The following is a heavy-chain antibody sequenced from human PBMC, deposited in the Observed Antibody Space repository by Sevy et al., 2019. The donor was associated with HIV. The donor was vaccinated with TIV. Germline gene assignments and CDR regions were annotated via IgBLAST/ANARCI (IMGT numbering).Heavy chain of an antibody. V-gene: IGHV4-39*02. CDR2: ISYGGIT. Sequence: SETLSLTCSVSGDSITTSGSYWGWIHQSPGKGLEWIGDISYGGITNYTPSLRGRATISRDTSKNHISLKMTSVTAADTAVYYCARIFSHWGQGSLVTVSS. CDR3: ARIFSH. D-gene: IGHD3-3*01. J-gene: IGHJ4*02. CDR1: GDSITTSGSY.